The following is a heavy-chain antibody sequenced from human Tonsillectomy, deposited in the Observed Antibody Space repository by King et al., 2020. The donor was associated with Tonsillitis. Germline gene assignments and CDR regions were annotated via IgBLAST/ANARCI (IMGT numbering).Heavy chain of an antibody. CDR3: ARRAAGAFDI. D-gene: IGHD6-13*01. Sequence: VQLQESGPGLVKPSETLSLTCTVSGGSISSYYWSWIRQPPGKGLEWIGYIYYSGSTNYNPSLKSRVTISVDTSKNQFSLKLSSVTAADTAVYYCARRAAGAFDIWGQGTMVTVSS. J-gene: IGHJ3*02. V-gene: IGHV4-59*08. CDR2: IYYSGST. CDR1: GGSISSYY.